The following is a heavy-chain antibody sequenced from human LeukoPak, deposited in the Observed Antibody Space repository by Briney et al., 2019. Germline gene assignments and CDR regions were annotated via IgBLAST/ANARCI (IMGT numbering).Heavy chain of an antibody. Sequence: GGYLRLSCAASGFTFSSYWMHWVRQAPGKGLVWVSRINTDGSSASYADSVKGRFTFSRDNAKNTLYLQMNSLRAEDTAVYYCARVRVPNAFDIWGQGTMVTVSS. CDR3: ARVRVPNAFDI. CDR1: GFTFSSYW. J-gene: IGHJ3*02. CDR2: INTDGSSA. V-gene: IGHV3-74*01.